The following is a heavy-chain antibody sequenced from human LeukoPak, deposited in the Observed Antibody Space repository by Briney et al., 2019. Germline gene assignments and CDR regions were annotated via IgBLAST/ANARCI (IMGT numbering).Heavy chain of an antibody. J-gene: IGHJ4*02. CDR1: GGSFSGYY. CDR3: ARPGGGGDFDY. CDR2: INHSGST. Sequence: PSKTPSLTCAVYGGSFSGYYWSWIRQPPGKGLEWIGEINHSGSTNYNPSLKSRVTISVDTSKNQFSLKLSSVTAADTAVYYCARPGGGGDFDYWGQGTLVTVSS. D-gene: IGHD3-16*01. V-gene: IGHV4-34*01.